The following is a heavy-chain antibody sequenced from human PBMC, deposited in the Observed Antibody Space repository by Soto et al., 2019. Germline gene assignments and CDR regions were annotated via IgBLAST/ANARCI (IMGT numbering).Heavy chain of an antibody. CDR2: IIPILGIA. V-gene: IGHV1-69*02. CDR3: ARGDFPNYYYYYGMDV. J-gene: IGHJ6*02. D-gene: IGHD2-21*02. Sequence: QVQLVQSGAEVKKPGSSVKVSCKASGGTFSSYTISWVRQAPGRGLEWMGRIIPILGIANYAQKFQGRVTITADKSTSTAYMELSSLRSEDTAVYYCARGDFPNYYYYYGMDVWGQGTTVTVSS. CDR1: GGTFSSYT.